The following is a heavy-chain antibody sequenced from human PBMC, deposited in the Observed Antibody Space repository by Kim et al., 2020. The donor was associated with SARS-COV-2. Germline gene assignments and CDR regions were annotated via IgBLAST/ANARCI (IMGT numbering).Heavy chain of an antibody. V-gene: IGHV3-43*02. J-gene: IGHJ6*02. CDR1: GFTFDDYA. CDR2: INGNGGST. CDR3: ATVPAATKMDV. D-gene: IGHD2-2*01. Sequence: GGSLRLSCAASGFTFDDYAMHWVRQAPGKGLEWVSLINGNGGSTYYADSVKGRFTVSRDNSKNSLYLQMNSLRTEDTALYYCATVPAATKMDVWGQGTTVTVFS.